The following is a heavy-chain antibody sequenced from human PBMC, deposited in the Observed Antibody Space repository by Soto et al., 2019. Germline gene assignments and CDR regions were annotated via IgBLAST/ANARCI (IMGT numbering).Heavy chain of an antibody. CDR3: AREGRYSGSDYFDY. CDR1: GFTFSSYS. CDR2: ISSSSSTI. J-gene: IGHJ4*02. Sequence: RGSLRLSCGASGFTFSSYSMNWVRQAPGKGLEWISYISSSSSTIFYADSVKGRFTISRDNDKNSLYLQMSNLRDEDTAVYFCAREGRYSGSDYFDYWGQGTLVTVPQ. V-gene: IGHV3-48*02. D-gene: IGHD5-12*01.